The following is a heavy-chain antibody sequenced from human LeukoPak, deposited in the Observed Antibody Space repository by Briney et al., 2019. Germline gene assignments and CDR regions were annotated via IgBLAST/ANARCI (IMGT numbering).Heavy chain of an antibody. CDR2: IHTSGST. CDR1: GGSISSYY. V-gene: IGHV4-4*07. Sequence: SETLSLTCTVSGGSISSYYWSWIRQPAGKGLEWIGRIHTSGSTNYNPSLKSRVTMSVDTSKNQFSLKLSSVTAADTAVYYCARSFVVVPAADYFDYWGQGTLVTVSS. CDR3: ARSFVVVPAADYFDY. J-gene: IGHJ4*02. D-gene: IGHD2-2*01.